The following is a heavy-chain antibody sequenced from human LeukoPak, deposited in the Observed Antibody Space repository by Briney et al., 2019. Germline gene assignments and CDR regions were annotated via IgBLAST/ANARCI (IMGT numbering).Heavy chain of an antibody. CDR2: INHSGST. V-gene: IGHV4-34*01. J-gene: IGHJ4*02. Sequence: PSETLSLTCAVYGGSFSGYYWSWIRQPPGKGLEWIGEINHSGSTNYNPSLKSRVTISVDTSKNQFSLKLSSVTAADTAVYYCARGPQLWSIKRSDYWGQGTLVTVSS. CDR1: GGSFSGYY. CDR3: ARGPQLWSIKRSDY. D-gene: IGHD5-18*01.